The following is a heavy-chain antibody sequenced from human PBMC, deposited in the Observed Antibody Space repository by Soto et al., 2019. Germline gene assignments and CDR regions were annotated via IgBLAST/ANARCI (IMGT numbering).Heavy chain of an antibody. CDR2: IYSGGST. J-gene: IGHJ1*01. V-gene: IGHV3-53*01. CDR3: ARDRVESGYPEYFQH. CDR1: GFTFDDYG. Sequence: GSLRLSCAASGFTFDDYGMSWVRQAPGKGLEWVSVIYSGGSTYYADSVKGRFTISRDNSKNTLYLQMNSLRAEDTAVYYCARDRVESGYPEYFQHWGQGTLVTVSS. D-gene: IGHD3-22*01.